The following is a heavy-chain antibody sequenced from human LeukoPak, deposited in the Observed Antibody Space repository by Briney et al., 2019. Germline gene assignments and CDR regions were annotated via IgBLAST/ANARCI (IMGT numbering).Heavy chain of an antibody. CDR1: GFIFSRYW. CDR3: ARGPSVLGAIDN. V-gene: IGHV3-74*01. Sequence: GGSLRLSCAASGFIFSRYWMHWVRQAPGKELVWVSRINNDGSITNSADSVKGRFTISRDNAKDMLYLQMDSLRVEDTAIYYCARGPSVLGAIDNWGQGTLVTASS. D-gene: IGHD3-10*01. J-gene: IGHJ4*02. CDR2: INNDGSIT.